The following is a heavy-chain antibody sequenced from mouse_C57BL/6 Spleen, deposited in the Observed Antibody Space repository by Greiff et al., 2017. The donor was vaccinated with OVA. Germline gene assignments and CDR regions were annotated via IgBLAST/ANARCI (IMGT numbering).Heavy chain of an antibody. D-gene: IGHD2-1*01. CDR3: ARNYGNYGGYCDV. V-gene: IGHV1-26*01. CDR1: GYTFTDYY. Sequence: EVQLQQSGPELVKPGASVKISCKASGYTFTDYYMNWVKQSHGKSLEWIGDINPNNGGTSYNQKFKGKATLTVDKSSSTAYMELRSLTSEDSAVYYCARNYGNYGGYCDVWGTGTTVTVSS. CDR2: INPNNGGT. J-gene: IGHJ1*03.